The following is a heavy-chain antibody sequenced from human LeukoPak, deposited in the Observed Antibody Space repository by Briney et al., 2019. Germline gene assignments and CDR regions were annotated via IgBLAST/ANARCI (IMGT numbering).Heavy chain of an antibody. CDR2: IYTSGST. CDR1: GGSISSGSYY. D-gene: IGHD6-25*01. J-gene: IGHJ6*03. Sequence: SETLSLTCTVSGGSISSGSYYWSWIRQPAGKGLEWIGRIYTSGSTNYNPSLKSRVTISVDTSKNQFSLKLSSVTAADTAVYYCARLQRPGPYMDVWGKGTTVTVSS. V-gene: IGHV4-61*02. CDR3: ARLQRPGPYMDV.